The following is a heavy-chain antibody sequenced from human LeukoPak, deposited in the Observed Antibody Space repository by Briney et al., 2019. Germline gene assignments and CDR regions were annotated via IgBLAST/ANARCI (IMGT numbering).Heavy chain of an antibody. Sequence: SETLSLTCGVSGGSISSSNWWSWVRQPPGKGLEWIGEIYYSGRTNYNPSLKNRVTMSVDKSNNQFSLKLSSVTAADTAVYYCARGLNEVGATTWFDPWGQGTLVTVSS. V-gene: IGHV4-4*02. J-gene: IGHJ5*02. CDR1: GGSISSSNW. CDR3: ARGLNEVGATTWFDP. D-gene: IGHD1-26*01. CDR2: IYYSGRT.